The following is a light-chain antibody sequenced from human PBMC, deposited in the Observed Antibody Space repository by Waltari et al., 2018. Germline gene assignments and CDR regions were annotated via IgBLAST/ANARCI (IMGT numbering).Light chain of an antibody. CDR1: QGVSRT. CDR3: QHYVRLPAT. Sequence: IVLTQSPGTLSLSPGERATLSCRASQGVSRTLAWYQQKPGQAPRLLIYGASTRATGIPERFSGGGSGTDFSLTINRLEPEDFAVYYCQHYVRLPATFGQGTKVEIK. J-gene: IGKJ1*01. CDR2: GAS. V-gene: IGKV3-20*01.